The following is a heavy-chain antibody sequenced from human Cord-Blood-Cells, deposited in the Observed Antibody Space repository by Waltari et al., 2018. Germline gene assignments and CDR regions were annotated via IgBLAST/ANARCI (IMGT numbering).Heavy chain of an antibody. V-gene: IGHV1-2*06. CDR1: GYTFTGHY. CDR3: ARALTVTTAFDI. CDR2: INPNSGGT. D-gene: IGHD4-4*01. J-gene: IGHJ3*02. Sequence: QVQLVQSGAEAKKPGASVTCSCWASGYTFTGHYLHWVRQAPGQGLEWMGRINPNSGGTNYAQKFQGRVTMTRDTSISTSYMELSRLRSDDTAVYYCARALTVTTAFDIWGQGTMVTVSS.